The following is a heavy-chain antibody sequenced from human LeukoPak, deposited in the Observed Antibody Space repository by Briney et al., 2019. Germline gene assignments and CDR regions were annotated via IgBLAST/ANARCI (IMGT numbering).Heavy chain of an antibody. CDR2: ISSSGSTI. D-gene: IGHD2-2*01. CDR1: GFTFSSYE. J-gene: IGHJ4*02. Sequence: GGSLRLSCAASGFTFSSYEMNWVRRSPGKGLEWVSYISSSGSTIYHADSVKGRFTISRDNAKNSLYLQMNSLRAEDTAVYYCARDRYCSSTSCYDPDYFDYWGQGTLVTVSS. CDR3: ARDRYCSSTSCYDPDYFDY. V-gene: IGHV3-48*03.